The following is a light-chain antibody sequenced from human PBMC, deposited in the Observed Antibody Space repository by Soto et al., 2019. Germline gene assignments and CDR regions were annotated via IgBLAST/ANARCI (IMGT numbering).Light chain of an antibody. CDR3: QQRSKWMIT. CDR1: QPVNSY. J-gene: IGKJ5*01. Sequence: EVVLTQSPGTLSWSPGESATLXCRASQPVNSYLNWYQQQPGQSPRLLMSDTSHRATGTPARFSGSGSGTGFTLTISSLEPEDFGVYYCQQRSKWMITFGQGTRLEIK. V-gene: IGKV3-11*01. CDR2: DTS.